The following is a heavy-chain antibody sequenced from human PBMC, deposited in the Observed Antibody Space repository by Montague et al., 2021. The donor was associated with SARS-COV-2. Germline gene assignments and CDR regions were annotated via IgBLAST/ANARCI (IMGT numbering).Heavy chain of an antibody. Sequence: SLRISWAVSGFTFSSYAMHWVRQAPGKGLEWVAVISYDGSNKYYADSVKGRFTISRDNSKNTLYLQMNSLRAEDTAVYYCARPALESYSKSWYLDYWGQGTLVTVSS. D-gene: IGHD6-13*01. J-gene: IGHJ4*02. V-gene: IGHV3-30*04. CDR3: ARPALESYSKSWYLDY. CDR1: GFTFSSYA. CDR2: ISYDGSNK.